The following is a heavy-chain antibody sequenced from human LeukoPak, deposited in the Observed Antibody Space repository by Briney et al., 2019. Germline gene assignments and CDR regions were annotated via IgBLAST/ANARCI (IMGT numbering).Heavy chain of an antibody. J-gene: IGHJ4*02. V-gene: IGHV4/OR15-8*02. CDR2: VNVLGNT. CDR3: AREGGPFRPLDY. CDR1: GGSISSTNW. Sequence: SETLSLTCGVSGGSISSTNWWTWVRQPPGKGLEWIGEVNVLGNTNYNPSLESRVTISIDKSENHVSLKLTPVTAADTAVYYCAREGGPFRPLDYSGQGTLVTVSS. D-gene: IGHD2/OR15-2a*01.